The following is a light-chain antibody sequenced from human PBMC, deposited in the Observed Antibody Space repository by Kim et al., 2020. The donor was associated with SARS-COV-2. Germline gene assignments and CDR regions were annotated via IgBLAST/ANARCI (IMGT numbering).Light chain of an antibody. J-gene: IGLJ2*01. CDR3: NSRDSSGNHLV. Sequence: LGPTVRITCQGDSLRSYYASWYQQKPGQAPVLVIYGKNNRPSGIPDRFSGSSSGNTASLTITGAQAEDEADYYCNSRDSSGNHLVFGGGTQLTVL. CDR2: GKN. CDR1: SLRSYY. V-gene: IGLV3-19*01.